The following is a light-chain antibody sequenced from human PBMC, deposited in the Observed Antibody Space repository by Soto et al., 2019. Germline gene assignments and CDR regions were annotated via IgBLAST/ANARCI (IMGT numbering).Light chain of an antibody. CDR3: QQYNNWPRT. CDR1: QSVSSN. CDR2: GAS. V-gene: IGKV3-15*01. Sequence: EIVMTQSPATLSVSPGERATLSCRASQSVSSNLAWYQQKPGQAPRLLIYGASTRATGMPARCSGSGSGTEFTLTISSLQSEDFAVYYCQQYNNWPRTFGQGTKVEIK. J-gene: IGKJ1*01.